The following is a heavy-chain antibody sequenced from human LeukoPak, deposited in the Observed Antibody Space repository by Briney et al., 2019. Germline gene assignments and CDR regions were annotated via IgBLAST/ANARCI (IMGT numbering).Heavy chain of an antibody. V-gene: IGHV4-34*01. J-gene: IGHJ4*02. CDR2: INHSGST. D-gene: IGHD2-2*01. Sequence: SETLSLTCAVYGGSFSGYYWSWIRQPPGKGLEWIGEINHSGSTNCNPSLKSRVTISVDTSKNQFSLKLSSVTAADTAVYYCARHPNYCSSTSCYAFDYWGQGTLVTVSS. CDR3: ARHPNYCSSTSCYAFDY. CDR1: GGSFSGYY.